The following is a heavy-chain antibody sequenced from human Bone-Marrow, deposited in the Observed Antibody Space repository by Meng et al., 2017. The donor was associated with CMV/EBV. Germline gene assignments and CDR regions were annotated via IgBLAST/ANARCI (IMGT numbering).Heavy chain of an antibody. D-gene: IGHD3-16*01. CDR1: GFTVSSKY. J-gene: IGHJ3*02. CDR3: AKDGGRGNSHDAFDI. V-gene: IGHV3-66*01. CDR2: IYSGGTT. Sequence: GESLKISCAASGFTVSSKYMSWVRQAPGKGLEWVSVIYSGGTTYYADSVKGRFTISRDNSKNTVDLQMNSLRSEDTAVYYCAKDGGRGNSHDAFDIWGQGTMVTVSS.